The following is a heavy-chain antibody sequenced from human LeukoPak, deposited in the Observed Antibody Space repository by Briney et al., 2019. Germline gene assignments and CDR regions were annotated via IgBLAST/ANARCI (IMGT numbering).Heavy chain of an antibody. V-gene: IGHV4-34*01. J-gene: IGHJ2*01. CDR3: ARVGDSSGYYTYWYFDL. Sequence: PSGTLSLTCAVYGGSFSGYYWSWIRQPPGKGLEWIGEINHSGSTNYNPSLKSRVTISVDTSKNQFSLKLSSVTAADTAVYYCARVGDSSGYYTYWYFDLWGRGTLVTVSS. D-gene: IGHD3-22*01. CDR2: INHSGST. CDR1: GGSFSGYY.